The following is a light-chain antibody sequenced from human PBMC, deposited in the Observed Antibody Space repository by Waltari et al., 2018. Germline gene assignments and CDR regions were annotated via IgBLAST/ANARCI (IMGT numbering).Light chain of an antibody. Sequence: QSALTQPPSVSGSPGQSVTISCTGTSSDVGRYNRVSWYQQPPGTAPKPMLSEVSNRPSGVPDRFSGSKSGNTASLTISGLQAEDEADYYCSSYTSSSTYVFGGGTKLTVL. V-gene: IGLV2-18*02. J-gene: IGLJ2*01. CDR3: SSYTSSSTYV. CDR1: SSDVGRYNR. CDR2: EVS.